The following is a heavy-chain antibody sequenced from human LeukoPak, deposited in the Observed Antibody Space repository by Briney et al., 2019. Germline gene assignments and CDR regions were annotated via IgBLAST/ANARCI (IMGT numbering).Heavy chain of an antibody. CDR1: GYTFTGYY. Sequence: ASVKVSCKASGYTFTGYYMHWVRQAPGQGLEWMGRINPNSGGTNYAQKFQGRVTMTRDTSISTAYMELSRLRSDDTAVYYCARPLSSGWYGYYFDYWGQGTLVAVSS. CDR2: INPNSGGT. CDR3: ARPLSSGWYGYYFDY. V-gene: IGHV1-2*06. D-gene: IGHD6-19*01. J-gene: IGHJ4*02.